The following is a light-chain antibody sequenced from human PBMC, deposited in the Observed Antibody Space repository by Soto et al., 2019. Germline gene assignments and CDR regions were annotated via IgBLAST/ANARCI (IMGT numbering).Light chain of an antibody. Sequence: DIVMTQSPLSLPVTPGEPASISCRSSQSLLHSNGYNYLDWYLQKPGQSPQLLIYLGSNRASGVPDRFSGSGSGTDFTLKISSGEAEDVWVYYCMQALQTPRTFGQGTKVEIK. CDR2: LGS. CDR1: QSLLHSNGYNY. CDR3: MQALQTPRT. V-gene: IGKV2-28*01. J-gene: IGKJ1*01.